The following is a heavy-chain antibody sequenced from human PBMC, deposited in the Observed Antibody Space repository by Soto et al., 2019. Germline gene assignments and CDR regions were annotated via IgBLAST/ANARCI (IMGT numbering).Heavy chain of an antibody. V-gene: IGHV4-4*07. CDR2: IYATGTT. CDR3: VRDGTKTLRDWFDP. CDR1: GASIRGFY. J-gene: IGHJ5*02. D-gene: IGHD1-1*01. Sequence: SETLALACTVSGASIRGFYWSWIRTSAGKGLEWIGRIYATGTTDYNPSLKSRVMMSVATSKNQFSLKLRSVTAADTALYYCVRDGTKTLRDWFDPWGQGISVTVSS.